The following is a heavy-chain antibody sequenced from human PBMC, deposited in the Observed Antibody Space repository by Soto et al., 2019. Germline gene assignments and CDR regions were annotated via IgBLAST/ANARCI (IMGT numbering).Heavy chain of an antibody. D-gene: IGHD2-2*01. CDR2: ISAYTGNT. CDR1: GYTFTSYG. V-gene: IGHV1-18*04. CDR3: ARDCHSTSCRRPFYY. Sequence: QVQLVQSGAEVKKPGASVKVSCKASGYTFTSYGISWVRQAPGQGLVWMGWISAYTGNTNCAQKLQGRVTMTTDTSTSTAYMELRSLRSDDAAVYYCARDCHSTSCRRPFYYWGQGTLVTVSS. J-gene: IGHJ4*02.